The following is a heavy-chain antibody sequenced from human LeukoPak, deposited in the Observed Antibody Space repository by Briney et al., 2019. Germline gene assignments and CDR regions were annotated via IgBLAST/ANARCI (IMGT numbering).Heavy chain of an antibody. D-gene: IGHD3-22*01. J-gene: IGHJ3*02. V-gene: IGHV4-61*02. CDR3: ARARTMMVVVPGDSDAFDI. CDR2: IYTSGST. Sequence: PSETLSLTCTVSGGSISSGSYYWSWIRQPAGKGLEWIGRIYTSGSTNYNPSLKSRVTISVDTSKNQFSLKLCSVTAADTAVYYCARARTMMVVVPGDSDAFDIWGQGTMVTVSS. CDR1: GGSISSGSYY.